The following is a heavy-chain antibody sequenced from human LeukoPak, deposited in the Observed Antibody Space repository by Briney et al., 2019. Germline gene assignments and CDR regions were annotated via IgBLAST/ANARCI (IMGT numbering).Heavy chain of an antibody. V-gene: IGHV3-23*01. J-gene: IGHJ3*01. CDR1: GFTFSSYG. Sequence: GGSLRLSCAASGFTFSSYGMNWVRQAPGKGLEWVSHISGSGGNTYYADSVKGRFTISRDNSKNTLYLQMNSLRAEDTAVYYCAKYERATSDAFDVWGQGTMVAVSS. D-gene: IGHD2-2*01. CDR2: ISGSGGNT. CDR3: AKYERATSDAFDV.